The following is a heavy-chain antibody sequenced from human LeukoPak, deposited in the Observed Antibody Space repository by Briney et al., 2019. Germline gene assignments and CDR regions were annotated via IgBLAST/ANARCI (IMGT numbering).Heavy chain of an antibody. CDR3: ARRKDDYGDPDY. J-gene: IGHJ4*02. CDR1: GFTSGSYW. D-gene: IGHD4-17*01. Sequence: PGGSLRLSCAASGFTSGSYWMSWVRQPPGKGLEWIGSIYYSGSTYYNPSLKSRVTISVDTSRNQFSLKLSSVTAADTAVYYCARRKDDYGDPDYWGQGTLVTVSS. V-gene: IGHV4-39*01. CDR2: IYYSGST.